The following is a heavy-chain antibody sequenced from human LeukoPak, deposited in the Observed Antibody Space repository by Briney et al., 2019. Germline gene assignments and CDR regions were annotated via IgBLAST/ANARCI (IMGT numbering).Heavy chain of an antibody. CDR3: ASSFSSSSTFDY. CDR1: GYSFTSYW. J-gene: IGHJ4*02. CDR2: IYPVDSDI. D-gene: IGHD6-6*01. V-gene: IGHV5-51*01. Sequence: GESLKISCKGSGYSFTSYWSGWVRQMPGKGLEWMGIIYPVDSDIRYSPSFQGQVTISADKSINTAYLQWSSLKASDTAMYYCASSFSSSSTFDYWGQGTLVTVSP.